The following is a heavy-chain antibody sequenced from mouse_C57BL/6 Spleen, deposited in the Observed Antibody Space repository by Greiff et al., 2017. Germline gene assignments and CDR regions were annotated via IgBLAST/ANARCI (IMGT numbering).Heavy chain of an antibody. D-gene: IGHD1-1*01. CDR3: ARRPYGSSYWYFDV. Sequence: QVQLQQPGAELVKPGASVKLSCKASGYTFTSYWMQWVKQRPGQGLEWIGEIDPSDSYTNYNQKFKGKATLTVDTSSSTAYMQLSSLTSEDSAVYYCARRPYGSSYWYFDVWGTGTTVTVSS. J-gene: IGHJ1*03. CDR2: IDPSDSYT. V-gene: IGHV1-50*01. CDR1: GYTFTSYW.